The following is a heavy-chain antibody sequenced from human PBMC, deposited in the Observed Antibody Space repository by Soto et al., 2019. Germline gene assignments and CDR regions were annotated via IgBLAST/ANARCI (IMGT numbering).Heavy chain of an antibody. Sequence: QVQLVQSGAEVKKPGASVKVSCKASGYTFTSYGISWVRQAPGQGLEWMGWISAYNGNTKSAQKLQGRVTMTTDTPTSTAYMELRSLRSDDAGVYYCARDLAVGLVDYWGQGTLVTVSS. D-gene: IGHD6-19*01. CDR3: ARDLAVGLVDY. CDR2: ISAYNGNT. V-gene: IGHV1-18*01. J-gene: IGHJ4*02. CDR1: GYTFTSYG.